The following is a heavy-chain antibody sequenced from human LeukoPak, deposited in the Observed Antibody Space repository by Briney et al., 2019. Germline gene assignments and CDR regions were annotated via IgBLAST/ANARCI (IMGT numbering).Heavy chain of an antibody. CDR1: GFTFSSCA. CDR2: ISGSGDST. CDR3: AKTYYSSRAHYYYYYYMDV. V-gene: IGHV3-23*01. D-gene: IGHD3-10*01. Sequence: GGSLRLSCAASGFTFSSCAMSWVRQAPGKGLEWASTISGSGDSTYYADSVKGRFTISRDNSKNTLYLQMNSLRAEDTAVYYCAKTYYSSRAHYYYYYYMDVWGKGTTVTISS. J-gene: IGHJ6*03.